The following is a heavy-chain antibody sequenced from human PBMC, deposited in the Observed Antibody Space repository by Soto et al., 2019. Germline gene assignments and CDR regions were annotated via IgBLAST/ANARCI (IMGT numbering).Heavy chain of an antibody. J-gene: IGHJ4*02. D-gene: IGHD6-25*01. Sequence: EVQLVESGGGLVQPGRSLRLSCAASGFTFDDYAMHWVRQAPGKGLEWVSGISWNSGSIGYADSVKGRFTISRDNAKNSLYLQMNSLRAEDTALYYCANGQRLMYWGQGTLVTVSS. CDR3: ANGQRLMY. CDR2: ISWNSGSI. V-gene: IGHV3-9*01. CDR1: GFTFDDYA.